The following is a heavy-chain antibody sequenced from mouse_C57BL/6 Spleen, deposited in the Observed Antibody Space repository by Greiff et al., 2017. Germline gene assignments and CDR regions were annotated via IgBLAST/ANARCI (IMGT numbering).Heavy chain of an antibody. CDR3: AKEIYDDYYGYFDY. CDR2: IDPNSGGT. V-gene: IGHV1-72*01. J-gene: IGHJ2*01. Sequence: QVQLQQPGAELVKPGASVKLSCKASGYTFTSYWMHWVKQRPGRGLEWIGRIDPNSGGTKYNEKFKSKATLTVDKPSSTAYMQLSSLTSADSAVFYGAKEIYDDYYGYFDYWGQGTTLTVSS. D-gene: IGHD2-3*01. CDR1: GYTFTSYW.